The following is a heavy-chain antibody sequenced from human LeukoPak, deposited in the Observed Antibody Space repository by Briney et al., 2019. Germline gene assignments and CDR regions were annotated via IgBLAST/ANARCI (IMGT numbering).Heavy chain of an antibody. CDR1: GFTFSSYA. Sequence: GGSLRLSCAASGFTFSSYAMHWVRQAPGKGLEWVAVISYDGSNKYYADSVKGRFTISRDNSKNTLYLQMNSLRAEDTAVYYCAREVMTLRGSYYGMDVWGQGTTATVSS. V-gene: IGHV3-30*04. D-gene: IGHD3-16*01. CDR3: AREVMTLRGSYYGMDV. J-gene: IGHJ6*02. CDR2: ISYDGSNK.